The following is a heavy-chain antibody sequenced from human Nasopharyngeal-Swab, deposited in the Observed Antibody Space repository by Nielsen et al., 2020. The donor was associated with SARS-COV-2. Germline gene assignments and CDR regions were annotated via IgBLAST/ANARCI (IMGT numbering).Heavy chain of an antibody. CDR1: GFTFSSYS. Sequence: GSLRLSCAASGFTFSSYSMNWVRQAPGKGLEWVSYISSSSSTIYYADSVKGRFTISRDNAKNSLYLQMNSLRAEDTAVYYCAKDMTAKYCSSTSCQREDAFDIWGQGTMVTVSS. CDR3: AKDMTAKYCSSTSCQREDAFDI. D-gene: IGHD2-2*01. V-gene: IGHV3-48*01. CDR2: ISSSSSTI. J-gene: IGHJ3*02.